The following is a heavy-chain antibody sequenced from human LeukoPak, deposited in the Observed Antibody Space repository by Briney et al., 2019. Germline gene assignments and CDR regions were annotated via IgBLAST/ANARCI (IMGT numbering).Heavy chain of an antibody. Sequence: GGSLRLSCAASGFTFSSYAMSWVRPAPGKGLEWVSAITGSGGSTSSADSVKGRFTISRDTSKNTLYVQMTSLRAEDTAVYYCATERNWVFDYWGQGTLVTVSS. D-gene: IGHD7-27*01. V-gene: IGHV3-23*01. CDR2: ITGSGGST. CDR3: ATERNWVFDY. CDR1: GFTFSSYA. J-gene: IGHJ4*02.